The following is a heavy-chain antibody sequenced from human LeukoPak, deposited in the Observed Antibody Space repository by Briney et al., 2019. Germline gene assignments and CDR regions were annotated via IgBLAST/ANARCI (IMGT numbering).Heavy chain of an antibody. Sequence: PSQTLSLTCTVSGGSISSGSYYWSWIRQPAGKGLEWIGRIYTSGSTNYNPSLKSRVTISVDTSKNQFSLKLSSVTAADTAVYYCARETPGYCSSTSCYTGIYYYMDVWGKGTTVTVSS. CDR2: IYTSGST. J-gene: IGHJ6*03. D-gene: IGHD2-2*02. CDR1: GGSISSGSYY. V-gene: IGHV4-61*02. CDR3: ARETPGYCSSTSCYTGIYYYMDV.